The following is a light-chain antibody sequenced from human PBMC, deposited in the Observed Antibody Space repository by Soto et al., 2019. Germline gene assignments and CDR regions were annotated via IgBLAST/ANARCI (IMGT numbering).Light chain of an antibody. V-gene: IGLV3-21*02. J-gene: IGLJ2*01. Sequence: SYELTQPPSVSVAPGQTARMTCGGDKIGSKSVHWYQQRPGQAPVLVVYDDADRPSGIPERFSGSNSGNTATLTITRVEAGDEADYYCHVWDNSDLSLFGGGTKVTVL. CDR3: HVWDNSDLSL. CDR1: KIGSKS. CDR2: DDA.